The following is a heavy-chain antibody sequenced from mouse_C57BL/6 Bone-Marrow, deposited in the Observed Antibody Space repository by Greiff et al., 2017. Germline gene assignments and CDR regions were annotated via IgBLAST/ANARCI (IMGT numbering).Heavy chain of an antibody. Sequence: QVQLQQPGAELVKPGASVKLSCKASGYTFTSYWMHWVKQRPGQGLEWIGMINPHSGSTNYNEKFKSKATLTVDKSSSTAYMQLSSLTSEDSAVYYCARSPYFLDVWGTGTTVTVSS. D-gene: IGHD6-5*01. CDR2: INPHSGST. J-gene: IGHJ1*03. CDR3: ARSPYFLDV. CDR1: GYTFTSYW. V-gene: IGHV1-64*01.